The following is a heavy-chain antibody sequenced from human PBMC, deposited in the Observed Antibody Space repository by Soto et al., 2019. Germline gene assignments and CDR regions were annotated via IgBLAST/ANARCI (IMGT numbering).Heavy chain of an antibody. J-gene: IGHJ3*02. CDR1: GYTFTNYP. Sequence: HVQLVQSGAEVKKPGASVKVSCKASGYTFTNYPMHWVRQAPGQRLEWMGWINTGNGNTKNSQKFPGRVTITRDTSASTAYMELSSLRSEDTAVYYCAREPVTTNTFDIWGQGTMVTVSS. V-gene: IGHV1-3*04. CDR2: INTGNGNT. CDR3: AREPVTTNTFDI. D-gene: IGHD4-17*01.